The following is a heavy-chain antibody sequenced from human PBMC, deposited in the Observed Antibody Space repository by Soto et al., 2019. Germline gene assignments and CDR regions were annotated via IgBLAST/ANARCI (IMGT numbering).Heavy chain of an antibody. CDR2: IYHSGST. J-gene: IGHJ4*02. CDR3: ARVYSGSYSDS. CDR1: GGSISSSSFH. Sequence: SETLSLTCTVSGGSISSSSFHWGWIRQPPGKGLEWIGEIYHSGSTYYNPSLKTRLTISVDNSKNQFSLKLSSVTAADTAVYYCARVYSGSYSDSWGRGTLVTVSS. D-gene: IGHD1-26*01. V-gene: IGHV4-39*07.